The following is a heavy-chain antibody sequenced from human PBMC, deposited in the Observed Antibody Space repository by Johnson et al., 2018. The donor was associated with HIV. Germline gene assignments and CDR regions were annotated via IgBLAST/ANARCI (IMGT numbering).Heavy chain of an antibody. V-gene: IGHV3-30*19. Sequence: QVQLVESGGGVVQPGRSLRLSCAASGFNFSSYGMHWVRQAPGKGLEWVALMSFDGSNKYYADSVKGRFTISRDNSKNTLYLQMNSLRAEDTAVYYCARASVSSPRYSSSSDDAFDIWGQGTMVTVSS. J-gene: IGHJ3*02. CDR2: MSFDGSNK. D-gene: IGHD6-6*01. CDR1: GFNFSSYG. CDR3: ARASVSSPRYSSSSDDAFDI.